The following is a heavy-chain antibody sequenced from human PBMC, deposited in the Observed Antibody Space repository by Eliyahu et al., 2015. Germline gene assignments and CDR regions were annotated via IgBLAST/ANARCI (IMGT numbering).Heavy chain of an antibody. V-gene: IGHV3-30-3*01. J-gene: IGHJ4*02. CDR1: SSYA. D-gene: IGHD1-26*01. CDR2: ISYDGSNK. CDR3: ARDGIVGATNFWY. Sequence: SSYAMHWVRQAPGKGLEWVAVISYDGSNKYYADSVKGRFTISRDNSKNTLYLQMNSLRAEDTAVYYCARDGIVGATNFWYWGQGTLVTVSS.